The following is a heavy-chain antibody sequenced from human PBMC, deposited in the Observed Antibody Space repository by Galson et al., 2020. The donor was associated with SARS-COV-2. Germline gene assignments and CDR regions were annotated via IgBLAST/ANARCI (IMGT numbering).Heavy chain of an antibody. Sequence: ASVKVSCKASGYTLTSNAISWVRQAPGQGLEWMGWISIHNGNTKYAQKFQGRVTMTTDTSTSTAYMELRSLRSDDTAIYYCARAARLVAAEDTSRYKYYYYYMDVWGKGTTVTVSS. V-gene: IGHV1-18*04. CDR1: GYTLTSNA. D-gene: IGHD1-26*01. J-gene: IGHJ6*03. CDR2: ISIHNGNT. CDR3: ARAARLVAAEDTSRYKYYYYYMDV.